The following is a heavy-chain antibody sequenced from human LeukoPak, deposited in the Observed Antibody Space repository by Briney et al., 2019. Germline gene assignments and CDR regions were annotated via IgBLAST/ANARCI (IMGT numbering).Heavy chain of an antibody. Sequence: PPGGSLRLSGAASGFTFSNYWMSWVRQAPGKGLEWVANIKQDGREKYFVDSVKGRFTISRDNAKNSLYLQMNSLRAEDTAVYYCAELGITMIGGVWGKGTTVTISS. V-gene: IGHV3-7*01. J-gene: IGHJ6*04. CDR1: GFTFSNYW. D-gene: IGHD3-10*02. CDR3: AELGITMIGGV. CDR2: IKQDGREK.